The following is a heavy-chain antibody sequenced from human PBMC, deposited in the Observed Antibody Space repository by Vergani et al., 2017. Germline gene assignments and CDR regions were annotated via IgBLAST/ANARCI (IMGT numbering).Heavy chain of an antibody. D-gene: IGHD6-19*01. CDR3: AKEEQWLASGEFDY. J-gene: IGHJ4*02. CDR1: GFTFRTYG. V-gene: IGHV3-30*18. CDR2: ISSDGSNK. Sequence: QVQLVESGGGVVQPGRSLRLSCAASGFTFRTYGMHWVRQAPGKGLEWVAVISSDGSNKYFADSVKGRFTFSRDNSKNTLYLQMNSLRAEDTAVYYCAKEEQWLASGEFDYWGQGTLVTVSS.